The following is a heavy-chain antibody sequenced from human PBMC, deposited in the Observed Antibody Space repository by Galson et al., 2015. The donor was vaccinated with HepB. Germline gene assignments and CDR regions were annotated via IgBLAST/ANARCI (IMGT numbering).Heavy chain of an antibody. Sequence: QSGAEVKKPGESLRISCKASGYTFTSYAMHWVRQAPGQRLEWMGWINAGNGNTKYSQKFQGRVTITRDTSASTAYMELSSLRSEDTAVYYCARATTIPLILDYWGQGTLVTVSS. CDR1: GYTFTSYA. CDR3: ARATTIPLILDY. V-gene: IGHV1-3*01. CDR2: INAGNGNT. D-gene: IGHD5-12*01. J-gene: IGHJ4*02.